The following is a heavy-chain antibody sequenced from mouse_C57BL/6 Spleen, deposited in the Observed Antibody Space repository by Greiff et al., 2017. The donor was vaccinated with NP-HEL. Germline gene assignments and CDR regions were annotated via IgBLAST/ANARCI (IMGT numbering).Heavy chain of an antibody. Sequence: EVKLQQSGPELVKPGASVKISCKASGYTFTDYYMNWVKQSHGKSLEWIGDINPNNGGTSYNQKFKGKATLTVDKSSSTAYMELRSLTSEDSAVYYCARDGYYVDYYAMDYWGQGTSVTVSS. D-gene: IGHD2-3*01. J-gene: IGHJ4*01. CDR3: ARDGYYVDYYAMDY. V-gene: IGHV1-26*01. CDR2: INPNNGGT. CDR1: GYTFTDYY.